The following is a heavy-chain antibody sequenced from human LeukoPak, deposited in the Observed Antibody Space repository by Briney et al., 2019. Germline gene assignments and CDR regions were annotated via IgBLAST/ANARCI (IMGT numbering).Heavy chain of an antibody. J-gene: IGHJ4*02. CDR3: ASVKLGYYYDTNGYFDS. CDR1: GGSMSSHY. D-gene: IGHD3-22*01. V-gene: IGHV4-59*11. CDR2: IFYNGST. Sequence: KSSETLSLTCTVSGGSMSSHYWSWIRQPPAQGLEFIGYIFYNGSTNYNPSLKSRVTISLDTSKNQFSLKVSSVAAADTAVYSCASVKLGYYYDTNGYFDSWGQGIPVTVSS.